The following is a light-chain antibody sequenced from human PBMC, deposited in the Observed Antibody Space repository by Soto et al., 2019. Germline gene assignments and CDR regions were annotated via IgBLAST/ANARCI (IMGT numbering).Light chain of an antibody. V-gene: IGKV3-15*01. Sequence: EAVMTQSPATLSVSPWERATLSCRASQSVSNHLAWYQQIPGQAPRFLLYGASTRATGIPVRFSGSGSGTEFTLTISRLEPEDFAVYYCQERAGWPPWTFGQGTKVDIK. CDR2: GAS. J-gene: IGKJ1*01. CDR3: QERAGWPPWT. CDR1: QSVSNH.